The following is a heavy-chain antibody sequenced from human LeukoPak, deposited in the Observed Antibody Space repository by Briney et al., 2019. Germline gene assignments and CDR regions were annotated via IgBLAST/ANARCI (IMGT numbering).Heavy chain of an antibody. D-gene: IGHD3-10*01. CDR2: ISSSSSTI. CDR3: ASGGEVWFGELSAFDI. Sequence: GGSLRLSCAASGFTFSSYSMNWVRQAPGKGLEWVSYISSSSSTIYYADSVKGRFTISRDNAKNSLYLQMNSLRAEDTAVYYCASGGEVWFGELSAFDIWGQGTMVTVSS. J-gene: IGHJ3*02. V-gene: IGHV3-48*04. CDR1: GFTFSSYS.